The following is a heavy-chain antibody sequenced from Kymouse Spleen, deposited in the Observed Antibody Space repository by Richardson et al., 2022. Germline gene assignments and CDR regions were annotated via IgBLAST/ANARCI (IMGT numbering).Heavy chain of an antibody. D-gene: IGHD6-13*01. V-gene: IGHV3-9*01. J-gene: IGHJ6*02. CDR1: GFTFDDYA. CDR2: ISWNSGSI. Sequence: EVQLVESGGGLVQPGRSLRLSCAASGFTFDDYAMHWVRQAPGKGLEWVSGISWNSGSIGYADSVKGRFTISRDNAKNSLYLQMNSLRAEDTALYYCAKAGYSSSWYYYYGMDVWGQGTTVTVSS. CDR3: AKAGYSSSWYYYYGMDV.